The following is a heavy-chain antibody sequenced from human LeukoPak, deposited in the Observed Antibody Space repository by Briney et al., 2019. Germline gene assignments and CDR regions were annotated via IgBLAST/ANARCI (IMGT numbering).Heavy chain of an antibody. Sequence: PSETLSLTRAVYGGSFSGYYWSCIRQPPRKGLEWIGEINHSGSTNYNPSLKSRVTISVDTSKNQFSLKLSSVTAADTAVYYCARWEGGSYYDFDYWGQGTLVTVSS. V-gene: IGHV4-34*01. CDR3: ARWEGGSYYDFDY. J-gene: IGHJ4*02. CDR1: GGSFSGYY. D-gene: IGHD1-26*01. CDR2: INHSGST.